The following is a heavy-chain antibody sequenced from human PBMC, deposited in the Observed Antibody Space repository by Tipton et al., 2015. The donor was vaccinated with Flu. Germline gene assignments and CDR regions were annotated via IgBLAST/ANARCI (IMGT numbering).Heavy chain of an antibody. CDR2: IYHSGST. D-gene: IGHD3-22*01. V-gene: IGHV4-38-2*01. Sequence: TLSLTCAISGYSISSGYYWGWIRQPPGKGLEWIGSIYHSGSTYYNPSLKSRVTISVDTSKNQFSLKLNSVTAADTAVYYCAGQRLILDDSSGYYDYWGQGTLVTVSS. J-gene: IGHJ4*02. CDR1: GYSISSGYY. CDR3: AGQRLILDDSSGYYDY.